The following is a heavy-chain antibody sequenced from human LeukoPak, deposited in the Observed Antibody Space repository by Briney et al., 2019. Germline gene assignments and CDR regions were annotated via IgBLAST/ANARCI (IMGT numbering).Heavy chain of an antibody. Sequence: ASVKVSCKASGYTFTGYYMHWVRQAPGQGLGWMGRINPNSGGTNYAQKFQGRVTMTRDTSTSTVYMELSSLRSEDTAVYYCARGSPDMSDYWGQGTLVTVSS. V-gene: IGHV1-2*06. CDR2: INPNSGGT. D-gene: IGHD1-14*01. CDR3: ARGSPDMSDY. CDR1: GYTFTGYY. J-gene: IGHJ4*02.